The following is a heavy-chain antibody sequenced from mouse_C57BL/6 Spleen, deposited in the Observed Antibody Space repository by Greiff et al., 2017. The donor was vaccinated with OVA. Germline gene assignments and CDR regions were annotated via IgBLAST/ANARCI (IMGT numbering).Heavy chain of an antibody. CDR2: IYPRSGNT. Sequence: VQLQQSGAELARPGASVKLSCKASGYTFTSYGISWVKQRTGQGLEWIGEIYPRSGNTYYNEKFKGKATLTADKSSSTAYMELRSLTSEDSAVYFCARGDTTVVEDYWGQGTTLTVSS. CDR1: GYTFTSYG. CDR3: ARGDTTVVEDY. J-gene: IGHJ2*01. V-gene: IGHV1-81*01. D-gene: IGHD1-1*01.